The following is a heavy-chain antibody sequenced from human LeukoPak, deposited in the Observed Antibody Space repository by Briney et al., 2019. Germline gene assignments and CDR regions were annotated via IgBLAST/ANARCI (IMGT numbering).Heavy chain of an antibody. Sequence: EASVKVSCKASGGTFSSYAISWVRQAPGQGLEWMGGIIPIFGTANYAQKFQGRVTITADKSTSTAYMELSSLRSEDTAVYYCAGVLRYFDWLLSDAFDIWGQGTMVTVSS. CDR2: IIPIFGTA. D-gene: IGHD3-9*01. J-gene: IGHJ3*02. CDR1: GGTFSSYA. CDR3: AGVLRYFDWLLSDAFDI. V-gene: IGHV1-69*06.